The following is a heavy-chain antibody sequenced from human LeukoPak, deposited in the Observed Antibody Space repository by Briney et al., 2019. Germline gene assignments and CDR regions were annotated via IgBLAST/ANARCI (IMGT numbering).Heavy chain of an antibody. CDR2: INPNGGST. CDR3: ANGDARTTTGYFDY. D-gene: IGHD4-17*01. J-gene: IGHJ4*02. Sequence: ASVKVSCTTSRPTFSGYYSHWVRAAPGQGLEWMGIINPNGGSTTYSRKFQDRIILTRDTSTYTIYMDVSNMGTDDEAIYSGANGDARTTTGYFDYWGQGALVTVSS. CDR1: RPTFSGYY. V-gene: IGHV1-46*01.